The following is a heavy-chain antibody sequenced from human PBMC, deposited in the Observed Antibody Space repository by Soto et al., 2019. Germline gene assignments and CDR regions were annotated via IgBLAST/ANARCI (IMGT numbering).Heavy chain of an antibody. CDR2: INPSGGST. J-gene: IGHJ3*02. D-gene: IGHD4-17*01. CDR1: GYTFTSYY. V-gene: IGHV1-46*03. CDR3: ARDPAMTTVTTKLRGYAFDI. Sequence: QVQLVQSGAEVKKPGASVKVSCKASGYTFTSYYMHWVRQAPGQGLEWMGIINPSGGSTSYAQKFQGRVTMTRDTSTSTVYMELSSLRSEDTAVYYCARDPAMTTVTTKLRGYAFDIWGQGTMVTVSS.